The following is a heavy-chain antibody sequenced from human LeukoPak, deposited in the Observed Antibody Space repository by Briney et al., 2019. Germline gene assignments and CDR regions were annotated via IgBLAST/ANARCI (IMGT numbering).Heavy chain of an antibody. V-gene: IGHV3-30*02. J-gene: IGHJ4*02. CDR1: GFTFSSYG. Sequence: GGSLRLSCAASGFTFSSYGMHWVRQAPGKGLEWVAFIRYDGSDKYYPDSVKGRFTISRDNSKNMLYLQMNSLRAEDTAFYYCAKDLTTVTTQGDYWGQGTLVTVSS. CDR2: IRYDGSDK. CDR3: AKDLTTVTTQGDY. D-gene: IGHD4-17*01.